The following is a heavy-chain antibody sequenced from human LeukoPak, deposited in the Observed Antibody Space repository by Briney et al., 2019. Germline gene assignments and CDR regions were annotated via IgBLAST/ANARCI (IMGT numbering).Heavy chain of an antibody. CDR2: IIPFFGTT. Sequence: SVTLSCKVSGGTFSSYAISWVRHPPGQGLEWMGGIIPFFGTTTYAQTFQDRVMTITDESTKPAYMERSSLRSADTAVYFCARLRSDIVGVRRGFDYWGQGTLVTVSS. CDR3: ARLRSDIVGVRRGFDY. V-gene: IGHV1-69*05. J-gene: IGHJ4*02. CDR1: GGTFSSYA. D-gene: IGHD1-26*01.